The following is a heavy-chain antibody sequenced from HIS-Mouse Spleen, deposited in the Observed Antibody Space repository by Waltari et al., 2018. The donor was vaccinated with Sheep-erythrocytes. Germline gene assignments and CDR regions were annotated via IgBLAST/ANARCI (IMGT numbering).Heavy chain of an antibody. CDR3: ARVASGATFDY. Sequence: EVQLVESGGGLVKPGGSLRPSCAASGFTFRSYSMNWVRQAPGKGLEWVSSISSSSSYIYYADSVKGRFTISRDNAKNSLYLQMNSLRAEDTAVYYCARVASGATFDYWGQGTLVTVSS. J-gene: IGHJ4*02. CDR2: ISSSSSYI. CDR1: GFTFRSYS. D-gene: IGHD1-26*01. V-gene: IGHV3-21*01.